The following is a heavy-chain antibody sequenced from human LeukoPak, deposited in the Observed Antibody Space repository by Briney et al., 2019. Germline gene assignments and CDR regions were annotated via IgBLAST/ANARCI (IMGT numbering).Heavy chain of an antibody. CDR1: GYTFTSLG. Sequence: ASVKVSCKASGYTFTSLGINWVRQAPGQGLEWMGWIGTYTGNRNFAQKFQGRVTLTTDASTSTVFMELRGLTSDDTAVYYCARDGGVTTTPDYWGQGTLVTVSS. CDR2: IGTYTGNR. D-gene: IGHD4-17*01. V-gene: IGHV1-18*01. CDR3: ARDGGVTTTPDY. J-gene: IGHJ4*02.